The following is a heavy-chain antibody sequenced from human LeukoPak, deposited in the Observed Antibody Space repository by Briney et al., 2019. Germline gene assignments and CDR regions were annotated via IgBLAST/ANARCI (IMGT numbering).Heavy chain of an antibody. Sequence: GGSLRLSCAASGFTVSSNYMTWVRQAPGKGLEWVSLIYSGGSTYYAASVQGRFTISRDNSKNTLYLQMNSLRPEDTAMYYCARNAYSSGWYNWFEPWGQGTLVTVSS. J-gene: IGHJ5*02. V-gene: IGHV3-66*02. CDR1: GFTVSSNY. CDR3: ARNAYSSGWYNWFEP. CDR2: IYSGGST. D-gene: IGHD6-19*01.